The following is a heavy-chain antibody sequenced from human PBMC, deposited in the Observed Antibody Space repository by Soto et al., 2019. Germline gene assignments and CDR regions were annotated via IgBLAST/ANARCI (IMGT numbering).Heavy chain of an antibody. CDR3: AKASVEYSSSKPGLHCLDY. Sequence: PSETLSLTCTVSNDSIRSGTYYWAWIRQPPGRGLEWIGSLSYLGTTDYNPSLKSRVTISKDASKNQFSLKLTSMTAADTAVYYCAKASVEYSSSKPGLHCLDYWGQGTLVTVSS. J-gene: IGHJ4*02. CDR1: NDSIRSGTYY. CDR2: LSYLGTT. V-gene: IGHV4-39*07. D-gene: IGHD6-6*01.